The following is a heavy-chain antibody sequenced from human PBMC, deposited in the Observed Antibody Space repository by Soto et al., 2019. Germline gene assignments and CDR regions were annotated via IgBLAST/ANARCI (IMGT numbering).Heavy chain of an antibody. CDR3: AREGVIVVEGGYYFDY. D-gene: IGHD3-22*01. V-gene: IGHV3-33*01. J-gene: IGHJ4*02. CDR1: GFTFSSYG. Sequence: QVQLVESGGGVVQPGRSLRLSCAASGFTFSSYGMHWVRQAPGKGLEWVAVIWYDGSNKYYADSVKGRFTISRDNSKNTLYLKMNSLRAEDTAVYYCAREGVIVVEGGYYFDYWGQGTLVTVSS. CDR2: IWYDGSNK.